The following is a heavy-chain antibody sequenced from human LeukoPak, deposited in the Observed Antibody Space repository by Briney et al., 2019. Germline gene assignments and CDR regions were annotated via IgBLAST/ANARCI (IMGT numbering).Heavy chain of an antibody. CDR3: AKGSSGYDAFDI. CDR1: GFTFSRYS. Sequence: PGGSLRLSCAASGFTFSRYSMNWVRQAPGKGLKWVSYISSSSSTIYYADSVKGRFTISRDNAKNSLYLQMNSLRDEDTAVYYCAKGSSGYDAFDIWGQGTMVTVSS. CDR2: ISSSSSTI. J-gene: IGHJ3*02. V-gene: IGHV3-48*02. D-gene: IGHD5-12*01.